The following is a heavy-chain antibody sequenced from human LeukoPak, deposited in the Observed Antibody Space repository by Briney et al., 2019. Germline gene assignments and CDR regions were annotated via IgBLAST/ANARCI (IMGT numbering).Heavy chain of an antibody. CDR1: GGAISGRSYY. D-gene: IGHD1-26*01. CDR3: ARHWPRGTYLPIGDY. V-gene: IGHV4-39*01. CDR2: IFYSGDT. Sequence: PSETLSLTCTVSGGAISGRSYYSGWIRQPPGKGLEWIGSIFYSGDTFYNPSLKCRVIISVDTSKQQSSLKLNSVTAADTALYYCARHWPRGTYLPIGDYWGQGTLVTVSS. J-gene: IGHJ4*02.